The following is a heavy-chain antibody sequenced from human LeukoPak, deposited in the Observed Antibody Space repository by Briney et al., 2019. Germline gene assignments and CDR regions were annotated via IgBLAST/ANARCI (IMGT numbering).Heavy chain of an antibody. V-gene: IGHV4-38-2*02. CDR3: ARDLFTSSWYRWFDP. D-gene: IGHD6-13*01. J-gene: IGHJ5*02. CDR2: IYHSGST. CDR1: GYSISSGSY. Sequence: SETLSLTCNVSGYSISSGSYWGWIRQPPGKGLEWIGSIYHSGSTYYNPSLKSRVTISVDTSKNQFSLKLSSVTAADTAVYYCARDLFTSSWYRWFDPWGQGTLVTVSS.